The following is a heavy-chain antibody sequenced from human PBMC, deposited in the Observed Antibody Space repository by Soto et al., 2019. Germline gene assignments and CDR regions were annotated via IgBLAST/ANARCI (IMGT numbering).Heavy chain of an antibody. CDR2: ISSSGSTT. CDR3: ARVLGV. Sequence: AGYRRLSFAASGFSFSTDSMNWVRQAPGKGLEWVSYISSSGSTTYYADSVKGRFTISRDNAKNSLYLQMSSLRDEDTAVYYCARVLGVWGQGTTVTVFS. J-gene: IGHJ6*02. CDR1: GFSFSTDS. V-gene: IGHV3-48*02.